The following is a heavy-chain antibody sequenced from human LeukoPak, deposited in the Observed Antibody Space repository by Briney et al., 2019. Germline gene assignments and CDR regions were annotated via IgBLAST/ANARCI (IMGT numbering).Heavy chain of an antibody. CDR2: INHSGST. CDR3: ARKGVGQWLGLDY. CDR1: GGSFSGYY. Sequence: SETLSLTCAVYGGSFSGYYWSWIRQPPGKGLEWIGEINHSGSTNYNPSLKSRVTISVDTSKNQFSLKLSSVTAADTAVYYCARKGVGQWLGLDYWGQGTLVTVSS. D-gene: IGHD6-19*01. V-gene: IGHV4-34*01. J-gene: IGHJ4*02.